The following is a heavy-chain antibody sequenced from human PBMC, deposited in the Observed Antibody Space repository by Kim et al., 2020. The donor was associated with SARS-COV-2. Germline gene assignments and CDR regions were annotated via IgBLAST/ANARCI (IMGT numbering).Heavy chain of an antibody. CDR3: ARDYVWFGESSRGAFDI. V-gene: IGHV4-61*01. CDR1: GGSVSSGSYY. Sequence: SETLSLTCTVSGGSVSSGSYYWSWIRQPPGKGLEWIGYIYYSGSTNYNPSLKSRVTISVDTSKNQFSLKLSSVTAADTAVYYCARDYVWFGESSRGAFDIWGQGTMVTVSS. D-gene: IGHD3-10*01. J-gene: IGHJ3*02. CDR2: IYYSGST.